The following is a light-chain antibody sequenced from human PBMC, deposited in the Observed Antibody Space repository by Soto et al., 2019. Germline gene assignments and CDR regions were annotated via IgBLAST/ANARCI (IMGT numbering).Light chain of an antibody. CDR1: LGISDY. J-gene: IGKJ4*01. Sequence: DIQMTQSPSSLSASVGDKVTVTCRASLGISDYLAWYQQKPGKVPKLLIYATSTLQSGVPSRFSGSGSGTDFTLTISSLQPEDVATYYCQNYNSAPLTFGGGTKVEIK. V-gene: IGKV1-27*01. CDR2: ATS. CDR3: QNYNSAPLT.